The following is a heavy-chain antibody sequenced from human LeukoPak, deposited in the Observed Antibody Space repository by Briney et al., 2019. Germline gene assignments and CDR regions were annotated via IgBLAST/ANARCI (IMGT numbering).Heavy chain of an antibody. CDR2: ISYDGSDK. J-gene: IGHJ4*02. Sequence: PGGSLRLSCAASGFTFSNYGMHWVRQAPGKGLEWVAVISYDGSDKYYADSVKGRFTISRDNSRTTLFLQMNSLRAEDTAVYFCTSGTYLYYFDYWGPGTLVTVSP. CDR1: GFTFSNYG. D-gene: IGHD1-1*01. V-gene: IGHV3-30*03. CDR3: TSGTYLYYFDY.